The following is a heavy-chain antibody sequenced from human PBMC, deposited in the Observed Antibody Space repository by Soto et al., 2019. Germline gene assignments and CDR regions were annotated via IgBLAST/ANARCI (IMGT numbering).Heavy chain of an antibody. V-gene: IGHV4-34*01. CDR2: INHSGST. J-gene: IGHJ6*01. Sequence: SETLSLTCAVYGGSFSGYYWSWIRQPPGKGLEWIGEINHSGSTNYNPSLKSRVTISVDTSKNQFSLKLSSVTAADTAVYYCARGRSYYYYGMDVWGQGTTVTVSS. CDR3: ARGRSYYYYGMDV. CDR1: GGSFSGYY.